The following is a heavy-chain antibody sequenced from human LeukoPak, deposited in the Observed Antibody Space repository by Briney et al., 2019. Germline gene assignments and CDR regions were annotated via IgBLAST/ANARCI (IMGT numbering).Heavy chain of an antibody. CDR3: ARDRRRYDFWSGYYDY. D-gene: IGHD3-3*01. CDR2: INWNGGST. CDR1: GFTFDDYG. J-gene: IGHJ4*02. V-gene: IGHV3-20*04. Sequence: GGSLRLSCAASGFTFDDYGMSWVRQAPGKGLEWVSGINWNGGSTGYADSVKGRFTISRDNAKNSLYLPMNSLRAEDTALYYCARDRRRYDFWSGYYDYWGQGTLVTVSS.